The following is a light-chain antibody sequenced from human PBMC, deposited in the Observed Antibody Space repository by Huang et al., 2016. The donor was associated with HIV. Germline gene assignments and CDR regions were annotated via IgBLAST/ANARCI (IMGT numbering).Light chain of an antibody. J-gene: IGKJ2*01. CDR2: GAS. CDR1: QSVATN. V-gene: IGKV3-15*01. CDR3: QQYHNWPYT. Sequence: EIIMTQSPATLSLSPGEGASLSCRANQSVATNLALYLHRPGQSPRILIFGASPRASGLPGRFSGSGSGTQFTLTVSGLQSEDFAVYYCQQYHNWPYTFGQGTKLEI.